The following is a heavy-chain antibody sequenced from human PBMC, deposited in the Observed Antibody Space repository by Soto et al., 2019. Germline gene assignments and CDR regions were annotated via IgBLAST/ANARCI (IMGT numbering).Heavy chain of an antibody. V-gene: IGHV4-59*01. Sequence: SETLSLTCTVSGGSISSYYWIWIRQPPGKGLEWIGYIYYSGSTNYNPSLKSRVTISVDTSKNQFSLKLNSVTAADTAVYYCALSGDGYNYFDYYYGMDVWGQGTTVTVSS. CDR2: IYYSGST. J-gene: IGHJ6*02. CDR1: GGSISSYY. D-gene: IGHD5-12*01. CDR3: ALSGDGYNYFDYYYGMDV.